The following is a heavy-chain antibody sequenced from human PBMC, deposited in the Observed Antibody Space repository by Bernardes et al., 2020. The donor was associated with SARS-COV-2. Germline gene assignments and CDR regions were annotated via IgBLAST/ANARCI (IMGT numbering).Heavy chain of an antibody. V-gene: IGHV3-48*04. CDR2: ISSSSSTI. Sequence: GSLRLSCAASGFTFSSYSMNWVRQAPGKGLEWVSYISSSSSTIYYADSVKGRFTISRDNAKNSLYLQMNSLRAEDTAVYYCARDITNFPHRKFWSGYYTSDAFDIWGQGTMVTVSS. CDR1: GFTFSSYS. J-gene: IGHJ3*02. CDR3: ARDITNFPHRKFWSGYYTSDAFDI. D-gene: IGHD3-3*01.